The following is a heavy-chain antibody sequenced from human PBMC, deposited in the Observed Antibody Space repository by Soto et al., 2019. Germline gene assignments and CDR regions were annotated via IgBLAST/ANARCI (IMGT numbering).Heavy chain of an antibody. CDR2: IYPADSDT. CDR1: GYSFPSQW. Sequence: GESLKISCKGSGYSFPSQWIGWVRQMPGKGLEWMGNIYPADSDTRYSPSFQGQVTISADKSIRTAYLQWSSLKASDTGIYYCARHGSCSGGSCYSWFDPWGQGTLVTVSS. V-gene: IGHV5-51*01. J-gene: IGHJ5*02. CDR3: ARHGSCSGGSCYSWFDP. D-gene: IGHD2-15*01.